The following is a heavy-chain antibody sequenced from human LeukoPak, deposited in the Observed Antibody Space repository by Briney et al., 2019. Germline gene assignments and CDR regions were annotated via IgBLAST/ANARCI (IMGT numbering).Heavy chain of an antibody. CDR3: ARHLMYGHCSGGSCHSGFDP. J-gene: IGHJ5*02. D-gene: IGHD2-15*01. CDR1: GGSISSSSYY. CDR2: YYSGST. Sequence: PSETLSLTCTASGGSISSSSYYWGWIRQPPGKGLEWIVYYSGSTYYNPSLKSRVTISVDTSKNQFSLKLSSVTAADTAVYYCARHLMYGHCSGGSCHSGFDPWAREPWSPSPQ. V-gene: IGHV4-39*01.